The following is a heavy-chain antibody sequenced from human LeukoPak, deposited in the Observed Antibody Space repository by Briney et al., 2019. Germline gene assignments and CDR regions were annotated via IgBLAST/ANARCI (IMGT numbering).Heavy chain of an antibody. J-gene: IGHJ4*02. CDR1: GDSVSIYY. Sequence: AETLSLTCTVSGDSVSIYYWIWIRQPPGKGLEWIGYIYYRGYTNYNPSLKSRVTMPVDTSKNQFSLKVSSVTAADTAVYYCARAGNNWSFDYWGQGTLVSVSS. D-gene: IGHD1-1*01. V-gene: IGHV4-59*02. CDR3: ARAGNNWSFDY. CDR2: IYYRGYT.